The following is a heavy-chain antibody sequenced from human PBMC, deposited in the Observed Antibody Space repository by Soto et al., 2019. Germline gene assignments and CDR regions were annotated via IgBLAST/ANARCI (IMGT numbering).Heavy chain of an antibody. J-gene: IGHJ5*02. D-gene: IGHD3-3*01. CDR1: GYTFTSYD. V-gene: IGHV1-8*01. CDR3: ARGCTIFGVVIIDNWFDP. Sequence: QVQLVQSGAEVKKPGASVKVSCKASGYTFTSYDINWVRQATGQGLEWMGWMNPNSGNTGYAQKLQGRVTMTRNTSISTAYMELSSLRSEDTAVYYCARGCTIFGVVIIDNWFDPWGQGTLVTVSS. CDR2: MNPNSGNT.